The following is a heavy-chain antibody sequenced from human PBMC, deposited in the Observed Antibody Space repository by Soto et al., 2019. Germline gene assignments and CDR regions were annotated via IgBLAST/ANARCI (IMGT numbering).Heavy chain of an antibody. Sequence: AGGSLRLSCAGNGLTMSTYAMSWVRQAPGKGLEWVSTIAGVDIFYADSVQGRFTISIDNSKNLLFLQMNSLTADVTATYYCAKDHFKGNGIYDGFDVWGQGTTVTVSS. CDR1: GLTMSTYA. CDR3: AKDHFKGNGIYDGFDV. CDR2: IAGVDI. J-gene: IGHJ3*01. V-gene: IGHV3-23*01. D-gene: IGHD1-20*01.